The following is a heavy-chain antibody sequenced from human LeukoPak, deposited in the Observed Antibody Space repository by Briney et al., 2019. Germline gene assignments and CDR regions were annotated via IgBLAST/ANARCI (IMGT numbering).Heavy chain of an antibody. CDR3: ARSDYYGSGSYYNVFEY. CDR1: GYSISSGYY. CDR2: IYHSGST. Sequence: NSSETLSLTCTVSGYSISSGYYWGWIRQPPGKGLEWIGCIYHSGSTYYNPSLKSRVTISVDTSKSQFSLKLSSVTAADTAVYYCARSDYYGSGSYYNVFEYWGQGTLVTVSS. D-gene: IGHD3-10*01. V-gene: IGHV4-38-2*02. J-gene: IGHJ4*02.